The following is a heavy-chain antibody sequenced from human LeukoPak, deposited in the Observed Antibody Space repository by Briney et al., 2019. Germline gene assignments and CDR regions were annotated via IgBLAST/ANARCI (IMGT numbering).Heavy chain of an antibody. Sequence: ASVTLSCTASRYTLTSCYIHWVRQAPGQGLEWMGWINPNSGGTNYAQKFQGRVTMTRDTSISTTYTELSRLRSDDTAVYYCARDGTDYYYYMDVWGKGTTVTVSS. CDR3: ARDGTDYYYYMDV. V-gene: IGHV1-2*02. CDR2: INPNSGGT. CDR1: RYTLTSCY. D-gene: IGHD1-26*01. J-gene: IGHJ6*03.